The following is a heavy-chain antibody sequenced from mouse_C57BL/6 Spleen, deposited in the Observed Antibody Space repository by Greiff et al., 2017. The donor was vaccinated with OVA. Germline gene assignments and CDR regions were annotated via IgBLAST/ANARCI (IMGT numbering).Heavy chain of an antibody. CDR2: ISNGGGSS. J-gene: IGHJ4*01. V-gene: IGHV5-12*01. Sequence: EVMLVESGGGLVKPGGSLKLSCAASGFSFSDYGMHWVRQAPEKRLECVAYISNGGGSSSYPYTGKGRLTRARDKSKNTLYLQMSRLKSEDTAMYYCARHEDYDYEAMDDWGQGTSVTVSS. CDR1: GFSFSDYG. D-gene: IGHD1-1*02. CDR3: ARHEDYDYEAMDD.